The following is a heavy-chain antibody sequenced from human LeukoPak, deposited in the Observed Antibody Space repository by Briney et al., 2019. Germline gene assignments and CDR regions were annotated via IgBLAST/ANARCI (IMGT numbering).Heavy chain of an antibody. CDR1: GGTFSSYA. V-gene: IGHV1-69*04. D-gene: IGHD5-24*01. CDR3: ARVEMATKPVQGYYYYYGMDV. J-gene: IGHJ6*02. Sequence: GASVKVSCKASGGTFSSYAISWVRQAPGQGLEWMGRIIPILGIANYAQKFQGRVTITADKSTSTAYMELSSLRSEDTAVYYCARVEMATKPVQGYYYYYGMDVWGQGTTVTVSS. CDR2: IIPILGIA.